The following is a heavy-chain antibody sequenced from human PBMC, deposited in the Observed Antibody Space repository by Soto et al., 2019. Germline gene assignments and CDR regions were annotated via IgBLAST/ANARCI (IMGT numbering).Heavy chain of an antibody. D-gene: IGHD2-15*01. V-gene: IGHV3-11*01. CDR3: ARAYSDAFDI. CDR1: GFTFSDYY. J-gene: IGHJ3*02. CDR2: ISSSGTGI. Sequence: PGGSLRLSCAASGFTFSDYYMTWIRQAPGKGLEWVSYISSSGTGIYYADSVKGRFTISRDNAKNSLYLQMSSLRAEDTDVYYCARAYSDAFDIWGQGTMVPV.